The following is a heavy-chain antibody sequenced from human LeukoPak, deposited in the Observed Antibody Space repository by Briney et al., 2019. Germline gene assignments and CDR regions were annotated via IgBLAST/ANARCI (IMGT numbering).Heavy chain of an antibody. CDR2: INHSGST. V-gene: IGHV4-34*01. CDR1: GGSISSYY. CDR3: ARGRTGSSGSWHFDY. Sequence: SETLSLTCTVSGGSISSYYWSWIRQPPGKGLEWIGEINHSGSTNYNPSLKSRVTISVDTSKNQFSLKLSSVTAADTAVYYCARGRTGSSGSWHFDYWGQGTLVTVSS. J-gene: IGHJ4*02. D-gene: IGHD1-1*01.